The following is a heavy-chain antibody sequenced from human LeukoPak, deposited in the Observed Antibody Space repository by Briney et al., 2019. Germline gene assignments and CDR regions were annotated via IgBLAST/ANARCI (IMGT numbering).Heavy chain of an antibody. Sequence: SVKVSCKASGGNFSSYAISWVRQAPGQGLEWMGGIIPIFGTANYAQKFQGRVTITADKSTSTAYMELSSLRSEDTAVYYCARGSPQGWRHFDYWGQGTLVTVSS. J-gene: IGHJ4*02. D-gene: IGHD6-19*01. CDR2: IIPIFGTA. CDR1: GGNFSSYA. V-gene: IGHV1-69*06. CDR3: ARGSPQGWRHFDY.